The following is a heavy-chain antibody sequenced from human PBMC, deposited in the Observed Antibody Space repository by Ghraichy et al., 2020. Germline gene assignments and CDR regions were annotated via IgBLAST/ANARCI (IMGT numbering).Heavy chain of an antibody. V-gene: IGHV3-48*01. Sequence: GESLNISCAASGFTFSQYSMNWVRQAPGKGLEWISYIARSSTPLYYADSVDGRFTVSRDNARNTLFLQMDSLRLEDTAFYYCARVGSINFWGRGTLVTVSS. D-gene: IGHD3-16*01. CDR2: IARSSTPL. J-gene: IGHJ4*02. CDR3: ARVGSINF. CDR1: GFTFSQYS.